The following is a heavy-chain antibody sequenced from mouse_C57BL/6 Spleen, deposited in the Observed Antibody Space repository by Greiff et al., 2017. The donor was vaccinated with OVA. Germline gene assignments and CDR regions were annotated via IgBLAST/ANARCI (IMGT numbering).Heavy chain of an antibody. V-gene: IGHV1-64*01. D-gene: IGHD2-4*01. CDR3: ARRDYDYFLDY. CDR1: GYTFTSYW. CDR2: IHPNSGST. J-gene: IGHJ2*01. Sequence: QVQLKQPGAELVKPGASVKLSCKASGYTFTSYWMHWVKQRPGQGLEWIGMIHPNSGSTNYNEKFKSKATLTVDKSSSTAYMQLSSLTSEDSAVYYCARRDYDYFLDYWGQGTTLTVSS.